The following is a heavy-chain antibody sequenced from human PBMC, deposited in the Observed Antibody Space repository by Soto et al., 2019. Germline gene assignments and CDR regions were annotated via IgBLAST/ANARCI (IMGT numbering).Heavy chain of an antibody. CDR1: GATFSTAA. D-gene: IGHD2-2*01. V-gene: IGHV1-69*12. J-gene: IGHJ6*02. CDR3: ARDKARAQVGGNYYYIMDV. CDR2: IMPIFRTA. Sequence: QVQVVQSGAEMKKPGSSVKVSCKTSGATFSTAAISWVRQAPGQGLEWMGGIMPIFRTADYAQKFQGRVTITADESATTAYLELSSLRSEDTAVYYCARDKARAQVGGNYYYIMDVWGQGTTVTVTS.